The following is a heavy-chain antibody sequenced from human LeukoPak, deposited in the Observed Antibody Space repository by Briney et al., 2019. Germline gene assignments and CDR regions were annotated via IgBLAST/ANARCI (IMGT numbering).Heavy chain of an antibody. V-gene: IGHV1-18*01. Sequence: ASVKVFCKASGYTFKSYGISWVRQAPGQGLEWMGWISAYNGNTNYAQKLQGRVTMTTDTSTSTASMELRSLRSDDTAVYYCAREQKGYCSGGSCNDAFDIWGQGTMVTVSS. J-gene: IGHJ3*02. D-gene: IGHD2-15*01. CDR2: ISAYNGNT. CDR3: AREQKGYCSGGSCNDAFDI. CDR1: GYTFKSYG.